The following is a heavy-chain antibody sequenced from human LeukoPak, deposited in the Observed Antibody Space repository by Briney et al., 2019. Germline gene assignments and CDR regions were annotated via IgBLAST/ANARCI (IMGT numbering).Heavy chain of an antibody. J-gene: IGHJ4*02. D-gene: IGHD2-15*01. CDR1: GYTFIGYY. CDR3: ARDHPDCSGDSCYS. CDR2: INPNIGDT. Sequence: ASVKVSCKASGYTFIGYYLHWVRQAPGQGLEWLGRINPNIGDTKYAQSFQGRVTMTRDTSISTAYMELSRLTSDDTAIYYCARDHPDCSGDSCYSWGQGTLVTVSS. V-gene: IGHV1-2*06.